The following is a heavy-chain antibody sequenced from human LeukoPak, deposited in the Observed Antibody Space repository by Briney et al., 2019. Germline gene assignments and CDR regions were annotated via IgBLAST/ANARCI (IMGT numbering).Heavy chain of an antibody. CDR2: MNPNSGNT. Sequence: ASVKVSCKASGYTFTSYGISWVRQAPGQGLEWMGWMNPNSGNTGYAQKFQGRVTMTRNTSISTAYMELSSLRSEDTAVYYCARVLRREGPDYWGQGTLVTVSS. CDR1: GYTFTSYG. V-gene: IGHV1-8*02. CDR3: ARVLRREGPDY. D-gene: IGHD4-17*01. J-gene: IGHJ4*02.